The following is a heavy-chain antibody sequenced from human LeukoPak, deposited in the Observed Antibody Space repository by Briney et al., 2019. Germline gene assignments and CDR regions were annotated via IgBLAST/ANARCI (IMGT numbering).Heavy chain of an antibody. CDR1: GFTFRN. D-gene: IGHD3-10*01. CDR2: TSSDLNVK. J-gene: IGHJ4*02. Sequence: GGSLRLSCAASGFTFRNFHWVRQAPGKGLEWVAVTSSDLNVKLYADSVKGRFTISRDNSRSTLYLQMNSLRPEDTAIYYCAREGYYGSGSPPSLYFDYWGQGTLVTVSS. CDR3: AREGYYGSGSPPSLYFDY. V-gene: IGHV3-30*03.